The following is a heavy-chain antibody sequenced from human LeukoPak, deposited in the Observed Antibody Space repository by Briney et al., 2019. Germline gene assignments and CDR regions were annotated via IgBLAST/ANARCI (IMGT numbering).Heavy chain of an antibody. D-gene: IGHD5-18*01. V-gene: IGHV3-23*01. CDR3: ARPSALQLWNLDV. CDR1: GFTFSIYA. Sequence: PGGSLRVSCAASGFTFSIYAMTWVRQAPGKGLEWVSVISGGGGSTYYGDSVKGRFTISRDNAKNSLYLQMNSLTAGDTAVYYCARPSALQLWNLDVWGKGTTVTVSS. CDR2: ISGGGGST. J-gene: IGHJ6*04.